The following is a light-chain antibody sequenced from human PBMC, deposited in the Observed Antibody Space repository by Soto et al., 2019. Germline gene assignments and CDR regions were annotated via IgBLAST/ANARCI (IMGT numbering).Light chain of an antibody. Sequence: QSVLTQPPSVSGAPGQRVTISCSGTSSSIGAGYEVHWYHQLPGTAPKLVVSGNGNRPSGVPDRLSASKSGTSASLAITGLQAEDEADYYCSSYAGSSNVFGTGTKLTVL. CDR2: GNG. CDR1: SSSIGAGYE. J-gene: IGLJ1*01. V-gene: IGLV1-40*01. CDR3: SSYAGSSNV.